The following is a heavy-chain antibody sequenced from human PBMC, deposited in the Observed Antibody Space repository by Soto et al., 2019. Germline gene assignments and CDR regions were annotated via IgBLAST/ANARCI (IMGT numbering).Heavy chain of an antibody. V-gene: IGHV3-23*01. CDR2: ISGSGGRT. Sequence: EVQLLESGGDLVQPGGSLRLSCAASGFTFSTYAMNWVRQAPGKGLEWVSVISGSGGRTYYADSVKGRFTISRDNAKNSLYLQMNSLRAEDTAVYYCAREGHSSGYYQSDYWGQGTLVTVSS. CDR1: GFTFSTYA. D-gene: IGHD3-22*01. J-gene: IGHJ4*02. CDR3: AREGHSSGYYQSDY.